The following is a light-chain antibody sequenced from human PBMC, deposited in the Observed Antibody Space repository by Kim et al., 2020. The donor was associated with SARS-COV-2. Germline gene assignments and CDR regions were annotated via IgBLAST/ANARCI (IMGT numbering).Light chain of an antibody. V-gene: IGKV1-39*01. CDR3: QQSYSTPYT. J-gene: IGKJ2*01. CDR2: AAS. CDR1: QSISSY. Sequence: DIQMTQSLSSLSASVGDRVTITCRASQSISSYLNWYQQKPGKAPKLLIYAASSLQSGVPSRFSGSGSGTDFTLTISSLQPEDFATYYCQQSYSTPYTFGQGTKLEI.